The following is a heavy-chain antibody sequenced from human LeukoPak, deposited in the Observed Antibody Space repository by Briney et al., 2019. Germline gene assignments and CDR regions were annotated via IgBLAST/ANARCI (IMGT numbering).Heavy chain of an antibody. J-gene: IGHJ4*02. V-gene: IGHV4-59*01. Sequence: PSETLSLTCTVSGASINTYYWSLILQPPGKGLEWIVYIYYSGTTSYNPSLKTRVTISIDTSKNQFSLKLSSVTAADTAVYYCARVLRPMASQYYFDYWGQGTLVTVYS. CDR2: IYYSGTT. CDR1: GASINTYY. D-gene: IGHD3-10*01. CDR3: ARVLRPMASQYYFDY.